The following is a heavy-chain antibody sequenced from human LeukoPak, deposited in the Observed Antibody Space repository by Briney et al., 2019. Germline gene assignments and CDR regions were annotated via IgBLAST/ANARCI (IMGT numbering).Heavy chain of an antibody. D-gene: IGHD6-13*01. J-gene: IGHJ3*02. CDR3: ASSIGSSWEDDAFDI. CDR1: GGSISSYY. V-gene: IGHV4-59*01. CDR2: IYYSGST. Sequence: PSEALSLTCTVSGGSISSYYWSWIRQPPGKGLEWIGYIYYSGSTNYNPSLKSRVTISVDTSKNQFSLKLSSVTAADTAVYYCASSIGSSWEDDAFDIWGQGTMVTVSS.